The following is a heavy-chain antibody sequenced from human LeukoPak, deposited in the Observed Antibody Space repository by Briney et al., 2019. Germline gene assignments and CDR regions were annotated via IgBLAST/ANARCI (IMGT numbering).Heavy chain of an antibody. V-gene: IGHV3-23*01. CDR1: GFTFDDYA. J-gene: IGHJ4*02. Sequence: GGSLRLSCAASGFTFDDYAMHRVRQAPGKGLEWVSGISGSGGGTYFSDSVKGRFTISRDNSKNTLYLQMSGLRAEDTAVYYCAKVDSWGQGTLVTVSS. CDR3: AKVDS. CDR2: ISGSGGGT.